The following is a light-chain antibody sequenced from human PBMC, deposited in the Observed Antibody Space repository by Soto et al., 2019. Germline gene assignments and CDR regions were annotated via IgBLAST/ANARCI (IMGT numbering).Light chain of an antibody. CDR3: CSYVGRNTYV. Sequence: ALTQPRSASGSPGQSITISCTGTSSDVGGYNYVSWYQQHPAKAPKLIILDVSKRPSGVPNRFSGSKSGNTASLTISGLRAEDEADYYCCSYVGRNTYVFGTGTKLTVL. CDR2: DVS. J-gene: IGLJ1*01. CDR1: SSDVGGYNY. V-gene: IGLV2-11*01.